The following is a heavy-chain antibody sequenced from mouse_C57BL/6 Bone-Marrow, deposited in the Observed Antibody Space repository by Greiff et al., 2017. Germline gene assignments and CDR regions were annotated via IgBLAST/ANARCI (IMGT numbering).Heavy chain of an antibody. CDR2: IYPGSGST. J-gene: IGHJ4*01. CDR3: AREDYDYGLYAMDY. Sequence: QVQLQQPGAELVKPGASVKMSCKASGYTFTSYWITWVKQRPGQGLEWIGDIYPGSGSTNYNEKFKSKATLTVDTSSSTAYMQLSSLTSEDSAVYYCAREDYDYGLYAMDYWGQGTSVTVSS. D-gene: IGHD2-4*01. CDR1: GYTFTSYW. V-gene: IGHV1-55*01.